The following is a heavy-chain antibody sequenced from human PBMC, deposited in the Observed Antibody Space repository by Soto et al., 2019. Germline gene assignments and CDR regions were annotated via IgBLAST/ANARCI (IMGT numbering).Heavy chain of an antibody. Sequence: QVQLVESGGGLVKPGGSLRLSCAASGFTFSDYYMSWIRQAPGKGLEWVSNISSSRSYTNYADSVKGRFTISRDNAKNSLYLQMNSLRAEDTAVYYCARVRRYYDSSGLDYWGQGTLVTVSS. V-gene: IGHV3-11*05. CDR3: ARVRRYYDSSGLDY. J-gene: IGHJ4*02. CDR1: GFTFSDYY. D-gene: IGHD3-22*01. CDR2: ISSSRSYT.